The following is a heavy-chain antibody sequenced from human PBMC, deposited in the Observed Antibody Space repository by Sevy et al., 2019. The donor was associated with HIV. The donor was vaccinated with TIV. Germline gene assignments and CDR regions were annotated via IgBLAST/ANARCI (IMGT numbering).Heavy chain of an antibody. Sequence: SETLSLTCTVSGGSISSYYWSWIRQPPGKGLEGIGYIYYRGSTNYHPSLKSRVTISVDTSKNQFSLKLSSVTAADTAVYYCARGADSSGYSDYWGQGTLVTVSS. CDR3: ARGADSSGYSDY. V-gene: IGHV4-59*01. CDR2: IYYRGST. CDR1: GGSISSYY. D-gene: IGHD3-22*01. J-gene: IGHJ4*02.